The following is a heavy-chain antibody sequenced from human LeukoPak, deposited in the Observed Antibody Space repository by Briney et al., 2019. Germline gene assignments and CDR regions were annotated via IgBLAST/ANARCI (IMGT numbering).Heavy chain of an antibody. CDR2: INPSGGST. D-gene: IGHD1-26*01. J-gene: IGHJ4*02. CDR1: GYTFTGYY. CDR3: ARDLSGSPFFDY. Sequence: ASVKVSCTTSGYTFTGYYMHWVRQAPGQGLEWMGIINPSGGSTSYAQKFQGRVTMTRDTSTSTVYMELSSLRSEDTAVYYCARDLSGSPFFDYWGQGTLVTVSS. V-gene: IGHV1-46*01.